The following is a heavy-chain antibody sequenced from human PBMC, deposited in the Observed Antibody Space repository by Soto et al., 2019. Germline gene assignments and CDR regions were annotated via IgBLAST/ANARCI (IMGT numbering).Heavy chain of an antibody. D-gene: IGHD3-3*01. CDR3: ARLNVLRFLEWSYYYMDV. CDR2: MNPNSGNT. J-gene: IGHJ6*03. Sequence: ASVKVSCKASGYTFTSYDINWVRQATGQGLEWMGWMNPNSGNTGYAQKFQGRVTMTRNTSISTAYMELSSLRSEDTAVYYCARLNVLRFLEWSYYYMDVWGKGTTVTVSS. CDR1: GYTFTSYD. V-gene: IGHV1-8*01.